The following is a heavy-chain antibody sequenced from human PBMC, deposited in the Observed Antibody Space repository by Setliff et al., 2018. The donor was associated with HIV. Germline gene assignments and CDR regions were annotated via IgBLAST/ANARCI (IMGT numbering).Heavy chain of an antibody. CDR1: GGSISGSNYY. CDR2: SYYSGST. V-gene: IGHV4-39*01. CDR3: ESGDSSGYYYTDY. D-gene: IGHD3-22*01. J-gene: IGHJ4*02. Sequence: SETLSLTCTVSGGSISGSNYYWAWIRQPPGKGLEWIGSSYYSGSTYYNPSLKSRVTISVDTSKNQSSLKLSSVTAADTAVYYCESGDSSGYYYTDYWGQGTLVTVSS.